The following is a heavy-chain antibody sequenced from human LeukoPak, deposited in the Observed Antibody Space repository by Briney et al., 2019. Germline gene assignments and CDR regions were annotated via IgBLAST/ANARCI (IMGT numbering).Heavy chain of an antibody. D-gene: IGHD2-15*01. V-gene: IGHV4-38-2*01. Sequence: PSETLSLTCAVSGYSISSGYYWGWIRQPPGKGLEWIGSIYRSGSTYYNPSLKIRVTISLDTSKNQFSLKLSSVTAADTAVYYCARLWCGTACYYYYYYYMDVWGKGTTVTVSS. CDR2: IYRSGST. CDR3: ARLWCGTACYYYYYYYMDV. CDR1: GYSISSGYY. J-gene: IGHJ6*03.